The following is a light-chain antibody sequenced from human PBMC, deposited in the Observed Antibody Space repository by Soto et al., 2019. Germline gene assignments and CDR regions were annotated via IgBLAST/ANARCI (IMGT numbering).Light chain of an antibody. CDR1: QSISSY. V-gene: IGKV1-39*01. Sequence: IHVNQFPSTLAASTADSASLSCRASQSISSYLDWYQQKPGQAPQLLIYGASTLPSGVPARFSGSGSGTDFTLTISSLQPEDFAIYYCQQNYQIPVTFGQGTKVDIK. CDR2: GAS. CDR3: QQNYQIPVT. J-gene: IGKJ1*01.